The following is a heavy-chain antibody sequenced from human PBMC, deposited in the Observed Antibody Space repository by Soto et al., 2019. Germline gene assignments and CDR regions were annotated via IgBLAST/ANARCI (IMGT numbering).Heavy chain of an antibody. D-gene: IGHD3-22*01. J-gene: IGHJ4*02. V-gene: IGHV2-5*02. CDR1: GFSLSTLGVG. Sequence: QITLKESGPTLVKPKQTLTLTCTFSGFSLSTLGVGVGWIRQPPGKALEWLALIYWDDDKRYSQSLKSRLTITKDTSKNQVVLTMTNMDPVDTATYYCARTKPSSGYFDYWGQGTLVTVAS. CDR2: IYWDDDK. CDR3: ARTKPSSGYFDY.